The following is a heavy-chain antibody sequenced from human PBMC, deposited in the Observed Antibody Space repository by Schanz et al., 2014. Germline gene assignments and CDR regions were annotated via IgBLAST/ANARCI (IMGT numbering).Heavy chain of an antibody. D-gene: IGHD3-10*01. CDR1: GFTFSDAW. CDR2: IKSKFDGATT. CDR3: PAGQLRSGGGCDL. V-gene: IGHV3-15*01. Sequence: EVQLVESGGGLVKPGGFLRLSCAASGFTFSDAWMSWVRQAPGKGLEWVGRIKSKFDGATTDYVAPVKGRFSISRDDSTNTLYLQMSSLKMEDPAVYSCPAGQLRSGGGCDLWGQGALVTVSS. J-gene: IGHJ5*02.